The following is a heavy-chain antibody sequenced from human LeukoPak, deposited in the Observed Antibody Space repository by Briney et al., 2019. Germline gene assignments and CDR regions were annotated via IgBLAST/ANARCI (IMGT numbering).Heavy chain of an antibody. Sequence: PGGSLRLSCAVSGSTVKSKDMSWARHAPEKGLEGVSVIYSGGDTYYADSVKGRFTISRDNSKNTVYLQMNNLRPEDTAVYYCARLDDSNSRRPENDAFDVWGQGTTVTVSS. V-gene: IGHV3-66*02. CDR1: GSTVKSKD. CDR3: ARLDDSNSRRPENDAFDV. CDR2: IYSGGDT. D-gene: IGHD3-22*01. J-gene: IGHJ3*01.